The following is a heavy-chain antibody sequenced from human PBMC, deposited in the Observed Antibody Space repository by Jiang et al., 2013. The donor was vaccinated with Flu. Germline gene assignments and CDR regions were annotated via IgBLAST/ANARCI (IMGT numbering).Heavy chain of an antibody. Sequence: QLVESGAEVKKPGASVKVSCKASGYTFTSYYMHWVRQAPGQGLEWMGIINPSGGSTSYAQKFQGRVTMTRDTSTSTVYMELSSLRSEDTAVYYCARVLSSSWDRDYYYYGMDVWGQGTTVTVSS. J-gene: IGHJ6*02. D-gene: IGHD6-13*01. V-gene: IGHV1-46*01. CDR2: INPSGGST. CDR1: GYTFTSYY. CDR3: ARVLSSSWDRDYYYYGMDV.